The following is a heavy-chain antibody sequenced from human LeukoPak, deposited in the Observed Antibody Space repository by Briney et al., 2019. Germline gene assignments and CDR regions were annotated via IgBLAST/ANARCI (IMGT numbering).Heavy chain of an antibody. CDR2: TYYSGST. Sequence: TSETLSLTCTVSGGSISSHYWSWIRQPPGKGLEWIGYTYYSGSTNYNPSLKSRVTISVDTSKNQFSLKLSSVTAADTAVYYCARHGSTYALRNWGQGTLVTVSS. CDR3: ARHGSTYALRN. V-gene: IGHV4-59*08. CDR1: GGSISSHY. D-gene: IGHD2-2*01. J-gene: IGHJ4*02.